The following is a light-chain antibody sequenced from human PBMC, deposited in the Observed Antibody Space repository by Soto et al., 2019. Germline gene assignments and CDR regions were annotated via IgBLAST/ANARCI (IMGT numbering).Light chain of an antibody. CDR1: SSDVGGFNY. CDR3: SSYTTSRTVV. CDR2: EVS. Sequence: QSALTQPASVSGSPGQSITISCAGTSSDVGGFNYVSWYQQHPGKAPKLMISEVSNRPSGVSNRFSGSKSGNTASLTVSGLQADDEADYYCSSYTTSRTVVFGGGTKVTVL. J-gene: IGLJ2*01. V-gene: IGLV2-14*01.